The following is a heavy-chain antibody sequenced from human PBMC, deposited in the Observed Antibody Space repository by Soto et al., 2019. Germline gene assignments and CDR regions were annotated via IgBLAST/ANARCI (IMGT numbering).Heavy chain of an antibody. Sequence: ASVKVSCKASGGTFSSYAISWVRQAPGQGLEWMGGIIPIFGTANYAQKFQGRVTITADESTSTAYMELSSLRSEDTAVYYCAESHMTTVTTIPRFDPWGQGTLVTVSS. CDR2: IIPIFGTA. CDR1: GGTFSSYA. J-gene: IGHJ5*02. CDR3: AESHMTTVTTIPRFDP. D-gene: IGHD4-4*01. V-gene: IGHV1-69*13.